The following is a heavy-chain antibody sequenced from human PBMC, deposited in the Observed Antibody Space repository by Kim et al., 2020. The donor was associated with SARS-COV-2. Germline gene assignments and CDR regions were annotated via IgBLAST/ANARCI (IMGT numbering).Heavy chain of an antibody. D-gene: IGHD2-2*01. Sequence: DSVKGRYTISRDSSKNTLYLQMNSLTADDTALYYCARTRSCSSSSCYVDYWGRGTLVTVSS. CDR3: ARTRSCSSSSCYVDY. J-gene: IGHJ4*02. V-gene: IGHV3-23*01.